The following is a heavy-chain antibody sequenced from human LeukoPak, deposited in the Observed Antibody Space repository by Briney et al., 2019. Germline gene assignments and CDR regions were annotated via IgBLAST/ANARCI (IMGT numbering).Heavy chain of an antibody. CDR3: AKRDSGYDLLPIDY. D-gene: IGHD5-12*01. Sequence: GGSLRLSCAASGFTFSSYAMSWVRQAPGKGLEWVSAISGSGGSTYYADSVKGRFTISRDNSKNTLYLQMNSLRAEDTAVYYCAKRDSGYDLLPIDYWGQGTLVTVSS. J-gene: IGHJ4*02. CDR2: ISGSGGST. CDR1: GFTFSSYA. V-gene: IGHV3-23*01.